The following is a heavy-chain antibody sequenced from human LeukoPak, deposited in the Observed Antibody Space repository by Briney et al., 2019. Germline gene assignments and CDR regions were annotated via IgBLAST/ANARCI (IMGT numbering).Heavy chain of an antibody. CDR2: IYYGGST. CDR3: ARDHKYYDFWSGSYYYMDV. V-gene: IGHV4-59*11. J-gene: IGHJ6*03. Sequence: PSETLSLTCTVSGGSISSHYWSWIRQPPGKGLEWIGYIYYGGSTNYNPSLKSRVTISVDTSKNQFSLKLSSVTAADTAVYYCARDHKYYDFWSGSYYYMDVWGKGTTVTVSS. CDR1: GGSISSHY. D-gene: IGHD3-3*01.